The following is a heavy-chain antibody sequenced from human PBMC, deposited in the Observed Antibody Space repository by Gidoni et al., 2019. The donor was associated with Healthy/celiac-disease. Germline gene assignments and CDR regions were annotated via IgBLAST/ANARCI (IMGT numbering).Heavy chain of an antibody. CDR2: IYYSGST. D-gene: IGHD3-10*01. CDR1: GGSISSSSYY. V-gene: IGHV4-39*01. Sequence: QLQLQESGPGLVKPSETLSLTCTVSGGSISSSSYYWGWIRQPPGKGLEWIGSIYYSGSTYYNPSLKSRVTISVDTSKNQFSLKRSSVTAADTAVYYCARLDEYPAYYYGSGSYSYAFDIWGQGTMVTVSS. CDR3: ARLDEYPAYYYGSGSYSYAFDI. J-gene: IGHJ3*02.